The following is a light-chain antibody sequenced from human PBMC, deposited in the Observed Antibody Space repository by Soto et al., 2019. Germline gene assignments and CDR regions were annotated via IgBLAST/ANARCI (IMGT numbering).Light chain of an antibody. V-gene: IGKV1-33*01. CDR2: DAS. CDR3: QQLNSYPLT. J-gene: IGKJ4*01. CDR1: QDISNY. Sequence: DIQMTQSPSSLSASVGDRFTITCQASQDISNYLNWYQQKPGKAPKLLIYDASNLETGVPSRFSGSGSGTDFTFTISSLQPEDIATYYCQQLNSYPLTFGGGTMVDIK.